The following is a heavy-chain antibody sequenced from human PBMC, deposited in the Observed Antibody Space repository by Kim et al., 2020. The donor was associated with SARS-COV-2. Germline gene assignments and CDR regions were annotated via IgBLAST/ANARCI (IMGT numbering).Heavy chain of an antibody. J-gene: IGHJ4*02. D-gene: IGHD2-8*01. CDR2: IYWDNDK. CDR3: ARTPSDGRGVVRMDS. CDR1: GFSLSTNGVG. V-gene: IGHV2-5*02. Sequence: SGPTLVNPTQTLTLTCTFSGFSLSTNGVGVGWIRQPPGKALEWLALIYWDNDKRYSPSLKSRLTITKDTSKNQVVLTLTNMDPVDTATYFCARTPSDGRGVVRMDSWGQGTLVTVSS.